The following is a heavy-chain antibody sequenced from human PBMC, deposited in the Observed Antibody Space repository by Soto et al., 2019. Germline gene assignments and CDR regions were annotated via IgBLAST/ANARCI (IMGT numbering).Heavy chain of an antibody. Sequence: TGGSLRLSCAASGFTFSSYSMNWVRQAPGKGLEWVSSISSSSSYIYYADSVKGRFTISRDNAKNSLYLQMNSLRAEDTAVYYCARGAVAGRVDAFDIWGQGTMVTVSS. CDR3: ARGAVAGRVDAFDI. D-gene: IGHD6-19*01. V-gene: IGHV3-21*01. CDR2: ISSSSSYI. CDR1: GFTFSSYS. J-gene: IGHJ3*02.